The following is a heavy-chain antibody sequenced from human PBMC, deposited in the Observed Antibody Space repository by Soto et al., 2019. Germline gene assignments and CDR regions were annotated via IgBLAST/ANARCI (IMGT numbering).Heavy chain of an antibody. V-gene: IGHV5-51*01. CDR3: ATAYVYDFENSNYYRDAFDI. J-gene: IGHJ3*02. Sequence: GESLKISCRTSGYSFSFYWIGWVRQMPGKGLEWMAIMYPDDSDIRYSPSFEAHVTISADKSTSTAFLQWSGLKASDTAMYYCATAYVYDFENSNYYRDAFDIWGQGTLVTVSS. CDR2: MYPDDSDI. CDR1: GYSFSFYW. D-gene: IGHD3-22*01.